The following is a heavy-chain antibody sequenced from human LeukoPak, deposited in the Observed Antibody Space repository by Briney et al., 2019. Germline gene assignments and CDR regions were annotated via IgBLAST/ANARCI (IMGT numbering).Heavy chain of an antibody. D-gene: IGHD2-21*02. CDR2: ISAYNGNT. Sequence: PGASVKVSYKASGYTFTSYGISWVRQAPGQGLEWMGWISAYNGNTNYAQKLQGRVTMTTDTSTSTAYMELRSLRSDDTAVYYCARDRVVVTANSFDYWGQGTLVTVSS. V-gene: IGHV1-18*01. J-gene: IGHJ4*02. CDR3: ARDRVVVTANSFDY. CDR1: GYTFTSYG.